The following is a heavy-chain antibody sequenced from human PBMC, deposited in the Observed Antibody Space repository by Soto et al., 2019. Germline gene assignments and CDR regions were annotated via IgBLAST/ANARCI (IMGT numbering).Heavy chain of an antibody. V-gene: IGHV3-72*01. Sequence: GGSLSLSCAVSGFTISGDYLDWVRQAQGKGLERVGRTRNKDNGYTTAYAASVTVRFTNTRDDSKTSLYLQMNRLKTGDTAVYYWAAAVRARYGSETWGQGTMVTVSS. CDR1: GFTISGDY. D-gene: IGHD2-15*01. J-gene: IGHJ3*02. CDR3: AAAVRARYGSET. CDR2: TRNKDNGYTT.